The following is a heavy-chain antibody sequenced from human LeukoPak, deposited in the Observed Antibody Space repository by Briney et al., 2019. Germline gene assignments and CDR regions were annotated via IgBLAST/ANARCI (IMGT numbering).Heavy chain of an antibody. Sequence: PSETLSLTCTVSGGSISSSRSYWAWIRQPPGKGLEWIGHIYYSGSTYYNPSLKSRVTISVDTSKSQFSLKLSSVTAADAAVYYCARVKNSDGHPYYYMDVWGKGTTVIVSS. J-gene: IGHJ6*03. D-gene: IGHD1-26*01. CDR2: IYYSGST. CDR3: ARVKNSDGHPYYYMDV. V-gene: IGHV4-39*07. CDR1: GGSISSSRSY.